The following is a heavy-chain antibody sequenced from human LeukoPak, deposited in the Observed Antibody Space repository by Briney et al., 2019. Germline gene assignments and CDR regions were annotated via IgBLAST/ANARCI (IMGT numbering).Heavy chain of an antibody. V-gene: IGHV4-59*08. D-gene: IGHD4-4*01. J-gene: IGHJ4*02. CDR3: ASLSTAGRSFDY. Sequence: PSETLSLTCTVSGGSISSYYWSWIRQPPGKGLEWIGYIYYSGSTNYNPSLKSRVTISVDTSKNQFSLKLSSVTAADTAVYYCASLSTAGRSFDYWGQGTLVTVSS. CDR2: IYYSGST. CDR1: GGSISSYY.